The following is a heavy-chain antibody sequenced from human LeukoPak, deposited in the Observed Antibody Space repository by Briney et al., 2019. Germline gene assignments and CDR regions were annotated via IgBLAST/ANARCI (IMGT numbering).Heavy chain of an antibody. CDR1: GFTFSDYY. CDR3: ARDFTGSGSYPLLYYYYYGMDV. Sequence: KSGGYLRLSCAASGFTFSDYYMSWIRQAPGKGLEWVSYISSSGSTIYYADSVKGRFTISRDNAKNSLYLQMNSLRAEDTAVYYCARDFTGSGSYPLLYYYYYGMDVWGQGTTVTVSS. J-gene: IGHJ6*02. D-gene: IGHD3-10*01. CDR2: ISSSGSTI. V-gene: IGHV3-11*04.